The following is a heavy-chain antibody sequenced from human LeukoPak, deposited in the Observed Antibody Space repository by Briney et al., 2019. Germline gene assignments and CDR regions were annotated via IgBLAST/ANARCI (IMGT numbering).Heavy chain of an antibody. D-gene: IGHD3-22*01. CDR3: AKGRGGSGYWASDY. V-gene: IGHV3-23*01. CDR1: GFTFTSYA. CDR2: ISGSSGTT. J-gene: IGHJ4*02. Sequence: PGGSLRLSCAASGFTFTSYAMDWVRQTPGKGLEWVSGISGSSGTTYYADSVKGRFTISRDNSKNTLYLQMNSLRAEDTAVYHCAKGRGGSGYWASDYWGRGTLVTVSS.